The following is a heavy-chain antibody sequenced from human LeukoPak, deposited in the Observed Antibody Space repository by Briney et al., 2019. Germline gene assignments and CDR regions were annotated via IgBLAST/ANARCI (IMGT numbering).Heavy chain of an antibody. Sequence: GASVKVSYKASGYTFTSYDINWVRQATGQRLEWMGWMNPNSGNTGYAQKFQGRVTMTRNTSISTAYMELSSLRSEDTAVYYCARTYYDFWSGYSDFDYWGQGTLVTVSS. J-gene: IGHJ4*02. CDR1: GYTFTSYD. CDR2: MNPNSGNT. V-gene: IGHV1-8*01. CDR3: ARTYYDFWSGYSDFDY. D-gene: IGHD3-3*01.